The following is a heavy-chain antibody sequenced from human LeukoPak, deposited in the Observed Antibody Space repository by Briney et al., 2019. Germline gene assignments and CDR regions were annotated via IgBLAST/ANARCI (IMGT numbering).Heavy chain of an antibody. CDR1: GGSINNYH. V-gene: IGHV4-4*07. CDR2: IYTSGNT. J-gene: IGHJ4*02. D-gene: IGHD2-15*01. CDR3: ATCSGGSCY. Sequence: SETLSPTCSVSGGSINNYHWSWIRQPAGKGLEWIGRIYTSGNTNYSPSFKSRVTMSVDMSKNQFSLKLSSVTAADTAVYYCATCSGGSCYRGQGTLVTVSS.